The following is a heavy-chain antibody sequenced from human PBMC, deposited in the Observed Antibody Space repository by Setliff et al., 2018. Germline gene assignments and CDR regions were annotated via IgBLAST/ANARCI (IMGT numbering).Heavy chain of an antibody. CDR3: ATGFVGFGVVPRALDV. J-gene: IGHJ6*03. CDR2: FDPEDGET. CDR1: GYTLTELS. Sequence: ASVKVSCKVSGYTLTELSMHWVRQAPGKGLEWMGGFDPEDGETIYAQKFQGRVTMTEDTSTDTAYMELSSLRSEDTAVYYCATGFVGFGVVPRALDVWGKGTTVTVS. V-gene: IGHV1-24*01. D-gene: IGHD3-3*01.